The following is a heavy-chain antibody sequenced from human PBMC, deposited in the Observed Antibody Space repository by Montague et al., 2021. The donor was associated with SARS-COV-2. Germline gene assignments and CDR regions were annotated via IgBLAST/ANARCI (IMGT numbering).Heavy chain of an antibody. CDR1: GGSMSGYY. D-gene: IGHD1-1*01. CDR2: VHYTGST. V-gene: IGHV4-59*01. CDR3: ARAQNTCFIANCVNYFDV. Sequence: SETLSLTCEVSGGSMSGYYWTWIRQSPGKGLEWIGYVHYTGSTKYNPSLETRVSLSLDTPKNHFSLHLSSVTAADTAIYFCARAQNTCFIANCVNYFDVWGLGALVTVSS. J-gene: IGHJ4*02.